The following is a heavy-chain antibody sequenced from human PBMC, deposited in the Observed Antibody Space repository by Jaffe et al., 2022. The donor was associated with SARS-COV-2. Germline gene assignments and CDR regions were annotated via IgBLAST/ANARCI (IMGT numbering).Heavy chain of an antibody. CDR1: GFTFSSYA. CDR2: ISGSGGST. CDR3: AKDHYESLRFIGWYFDL. V-gene: IGHV3-23*01. D-gene: IGHD4-17*01. J-gene: IGHJ2*01. Sequence: EVQLLESGGGLVQPGGSLRLSCAASGFTFSSYAMSWVRQAPGKGLEWVSAISGSGGSTYYADSVKGRFTISRDNSKNTLYLQMNSLRAEDTAVYYCAKDHYESLRFIGWYFDLWGRGTLVTVSS.